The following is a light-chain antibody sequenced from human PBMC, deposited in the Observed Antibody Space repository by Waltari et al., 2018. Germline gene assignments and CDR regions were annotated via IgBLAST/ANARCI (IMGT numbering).Light chain of an antibody. V-gene: IGKV3-15*01. CDR3: QHYENWPHT. CDR1: QSVDSH. J-gene: IGKJ4*01. CDR2: VAS. Sequence: EVVMTQSPATLSVSPGGRATLSCRASQSVDSHVAWYKQEPGQAPRLLLYVASTRPTDIPARFSGSGSGTEFTLTISSLQSEDSGAYYCQHYENWPHTFGGGTKVEIK.